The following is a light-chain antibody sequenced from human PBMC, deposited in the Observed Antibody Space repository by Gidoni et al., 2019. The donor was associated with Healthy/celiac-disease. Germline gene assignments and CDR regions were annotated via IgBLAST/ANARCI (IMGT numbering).Light chain of an antibody. CDR2: AAS. CDR1: QGISSL. Sequence: AIRMTQSPSSFSASTGDRVTITCRASQGISSLLAWYQQKPGKAPKLLIYAASTLQSVVPSMFSGRESGTDFTLTISCLQSEDFATYYCHQYYSYPSLTFGGXTKVEIK. CDR3: HQYYSYPSLT. J-gene: IGKJ4*01. V-gene: IGKV1-8*01.